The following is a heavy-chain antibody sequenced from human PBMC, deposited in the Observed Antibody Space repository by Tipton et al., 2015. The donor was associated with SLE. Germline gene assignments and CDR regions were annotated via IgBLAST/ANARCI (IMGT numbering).Heavy chain of an antibody. CDR2: ISYDGSNK. J-gene: IGHJ4*02. V-gene: IGHV3-30*04. D-gene: IGHD2-15*01. Sequence: SLRLSCAASGFIFSSYAMHWVRQAPGKGLEWVAVISYDGSNKYYADSVKGRFTISRDNSKNTLYLQMNSLRAEDTAVYYCASEGYCSGGSCLFDYWGQGTLVTVSS. CDR1: GFIFSSYA. CDR3: ASEGYCSGGSCLFDY.